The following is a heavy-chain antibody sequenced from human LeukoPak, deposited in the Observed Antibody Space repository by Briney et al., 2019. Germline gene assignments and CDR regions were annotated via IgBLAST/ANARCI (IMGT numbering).Heavy chain of an antibody. CDR3: ARQAVAGSPYFDY. J-gene: IGHJ4*02. D-gene: IGHD6-19*01. V-gene: IGHV5-51*01. CDR2: IYPGDSDT. CDR1: GYRFTNYW. Sequence: GESLKISCQGSGYRFTNYWIGWVRQMPGKGLEWMGIIYPGDSDTRYSPSFQGQVTISADKSISTAYLQWSSLQASDTAMYYCARQAVAGSPYFDYWGQGTLVTVSS.